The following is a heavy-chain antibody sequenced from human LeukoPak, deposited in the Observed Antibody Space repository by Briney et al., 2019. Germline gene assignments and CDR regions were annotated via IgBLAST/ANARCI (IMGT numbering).Heavy chain of an antibody. CDR2: IWYDGSNK. V-gene: IGHV3-33*01. J-gene: IGHJ4*02. CDR3: AGDRGSSWYHYFDY. Sequence: GGSLRLSCAASGFTFSSYGMHWVRQAPGKGLEWVAVIWYDGSNKYSADSVKGRFTISRDNSKNTLYLQMNSLRAEDTAVYYCAGDRGSSWYHYFDYRGQGTLVTVSS. D-gene: IGHD6-13*01. CDR1: GFTFSSYG.